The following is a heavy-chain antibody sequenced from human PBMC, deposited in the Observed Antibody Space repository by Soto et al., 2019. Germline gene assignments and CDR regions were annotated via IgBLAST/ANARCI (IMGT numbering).Heavy chain of an antibody. V-gene: IGHV3-7*04. D-gene: IGHD3-22*01. CDR3: ARQYGYVRHYYDSSGFDY. J-gene: IGHJ4*02. CDR2: IKQDGSEK. CDR1: GFTFSSYW. Sequence: EVQLVESGGGLVQPGGSLRLSCAASGFTFSSYWMSWVRQAPGKGLEWVANIKQDGSEKYYVDSVKGRFTISRDNAKNSLYLQMNSLRAEDTAVYYCARQYGYVRHYYDSSGFDYWGQGTLVTVSS.